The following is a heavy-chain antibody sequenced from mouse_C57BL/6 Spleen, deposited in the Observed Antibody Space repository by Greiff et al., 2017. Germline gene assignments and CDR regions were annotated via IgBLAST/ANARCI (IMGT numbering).Heavy chain of an antibody. CDR3: ARRYGNYPYAMDY. D-gene: IGHD2-1*01. J-gene: IGHJ4*01. V-gene: IGHV1-50*01. CDR2: IDPSDSYT. CDR1: GYTFTSYW. Sequence: QVHVKQPGAELVKPGASVKLSCKASGYTFTSYWMQWVKQRPGQGLEWIGEIDPSDSYTNYNQKFKGKATLTVDTSSSTAYMQLSSLTSEDSAVYYCARRYGNYPYAMDYWGQGTSVTVSS.